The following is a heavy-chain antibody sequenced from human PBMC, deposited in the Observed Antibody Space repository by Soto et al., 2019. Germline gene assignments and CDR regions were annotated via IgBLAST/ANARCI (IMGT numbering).Heavy chain of an antibody. D-gene: IGHD3-22*01. CDR3: VRAPDYEGYFDY. CDR1: GTTFSNFA. CDR2: IILPFGTP. J-gene: IGHJ4*02. Sequence: QVRLVQSGAEVKKTESSVKVSCEASGTTFSNFAIGWVRQAPGQGLEWMGGIILPFGTPNYAQKFQGRVTXXAXXSMTTVYMELRGLRSGDTAFYYCVRAPDYEGYFDYWGQGTLVTVSS. V-gene: IGHV1-69*12.